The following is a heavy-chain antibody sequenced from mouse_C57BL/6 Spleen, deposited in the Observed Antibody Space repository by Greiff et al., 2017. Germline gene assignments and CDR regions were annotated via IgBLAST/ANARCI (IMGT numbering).Heavy chain of an antibody. Sequence: QVQLQQPGTELVKPGASVKLSCKASGYTFTSYWMHWVKQRPGQGLEWIGNINPSNGGTNYNEKFKSKATLTVDKSSSTAYMQLSSLTSEDSAVYYCARSSPYYGSSYWYFDVWGTGTTVTVSS. CDR1: GYTFTSYW. J-gene: IGHJ1*03. CDR2: INPSNGGT. CDR3: ARSSPYYGSSYWYFDV. D-gene: IGHD1-1*01. V-gene: IGHV1-53*01.